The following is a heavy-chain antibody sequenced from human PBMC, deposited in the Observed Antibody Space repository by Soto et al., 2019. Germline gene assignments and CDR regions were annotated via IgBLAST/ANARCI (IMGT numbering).Heavy chain of an antibody. Sequence: SETLYHTCSVSGGSISNYHWNWIRQPPGKGLEWIGYIDYSGSTNYNTSLEIRVTISVDTSKNQFSLKLTSVTAADTAVYYCALGYCGSTRCYGIDYWGQGVLVTLFS. CDR2: IDYSGST. D-gene: IGHD2-2*01. CDR1: GGSISNYH. J-gene: IGHJ4*02. CDR3: ALGYCGSTRCYGIDY. V-gene: IGHV4-59*01.